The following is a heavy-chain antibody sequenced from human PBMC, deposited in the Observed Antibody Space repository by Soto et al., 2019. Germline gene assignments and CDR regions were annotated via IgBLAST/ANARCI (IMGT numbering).Heavy chain of an antibody. CDR2: ISWNSGSI. CDR1: VFTFDNYF. V-gene: IGHV3-9*01. D-gene: IGHD6-19*01. CDR3: AKDLQQWLVLAFDI. J-gene: IGHJ3*02. Sequence: GWSLRLSCATSVFTFDNYFMHWVRQAPGKGLEWVSGISWNSGSIGYADSVKGRFTISRDNAKNSLYLQMNSLRAEDTALYYCAKDLQQWLVLAFDIWGQGTSVTV.